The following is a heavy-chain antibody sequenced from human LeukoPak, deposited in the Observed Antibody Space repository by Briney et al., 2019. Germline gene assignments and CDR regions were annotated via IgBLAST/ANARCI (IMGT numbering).Heavy chain of an antibody. CDR1: GYSFTSYW. Sequence: GESLKISCKGSGYSFTSYWIGWVRQMPGKGLEWMGIIYPGDSDTRYSPSFQGQVTISADKSISTAYLQWSSLKASDTAMYYCARPPAYCGGDCFFDYWGQRTLVTVSS. CDR3: ARPPAYCGGDCFFDY. V-gene: IGHV5-51*01. CDR2: IYPGDSDT. D-gene: IGHD2-21*01. J-gene: IGHJ4*02.